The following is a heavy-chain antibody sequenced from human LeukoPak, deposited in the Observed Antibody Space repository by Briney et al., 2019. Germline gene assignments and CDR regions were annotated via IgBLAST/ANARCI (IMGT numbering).Heavy chain of an antibody. CDR3: ARGVVLRYFDWLYPNWFDP. V-gene: IGHV4-34*01. D-gene: IGHD3-9*01. Sequence: SETLSLTCAVYGGSFSGYYWSWIRQPPGKGLEWIGEINHSGSTNYNPSLKSRVIISVDTSKNQFSLKLSSVTAADTAVYYCARGVVLRYFDWLYPNWFDPWGQGTLVTVSS. J-gene: IGHJ5*02. CDR2: INHSGST. CDR1: GGSFSGYY.